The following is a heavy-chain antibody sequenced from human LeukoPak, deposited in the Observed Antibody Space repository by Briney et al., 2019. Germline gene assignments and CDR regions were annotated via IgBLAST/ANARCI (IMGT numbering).Heavy chain of an antibody. Sequence: GGSLILSCAASGFTFSSYAMSWVRQAPGKGLEWVSAISGSGGSTYYADSVKGRFTISRDNSKNTLYLQMNSLRAEDTAVYYSAKGHFRGVIEYWGQGTLVTVSS. V-gene: IGHV3-23*01. CDR3: AKGHFRGVIEY. CDR1: GFTFSSYA. D-gene: IGHD3-10*01. J-gene: IGHJ4*02. CDR2: ISGSGGST.